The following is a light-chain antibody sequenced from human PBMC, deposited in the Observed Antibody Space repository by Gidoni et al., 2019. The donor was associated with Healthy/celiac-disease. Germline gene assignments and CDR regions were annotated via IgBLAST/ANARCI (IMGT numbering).Light chain of an antibody. J-gene: IGKJ1*01. Sequence: EIVLTQSPGTLSLSPGERATLSCRASQRVSSSYLAWYQQKPGQAPRLLIYGASSRATGIPDRFSGSGSGTDFTLTISRLEPEDFAVYYCQQYGSSPWTFGPGTKVEIK. CDR1: QRVSSSY. CDR2: GAS. CDR3: QQYGSSPWT. V-gene: IGKV3-20*01.